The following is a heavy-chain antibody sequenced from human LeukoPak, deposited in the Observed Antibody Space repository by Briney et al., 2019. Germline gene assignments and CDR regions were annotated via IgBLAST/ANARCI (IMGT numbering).Heavy chain of an antibody. J-gene: IGHJ4*02. D-gene: IGHD2-8*01. V-gene: IGHV3-21*01. Sequence: TPGGSLRLSCAASGFTFSSYSMNWVRQAPGKGLEWVSSISSSSSYIYYADSVKGRFTISRDNAKNTLYLQMNSLRAEDTAVYYCARGGTIVLMVYDDYFDYWGQGTLVTVSS. CDR3: ARGGTIVLMVYDDYFDY. CDR1: GFTFSSYS. CDR2: ISSSSSYI.